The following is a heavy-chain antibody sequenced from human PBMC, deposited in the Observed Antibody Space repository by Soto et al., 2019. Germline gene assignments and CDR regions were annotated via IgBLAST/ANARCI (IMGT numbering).Heavy chain of an antibody. J-gene: IGHJ4*02. D-gene: IGHD1-1*01. Sequence: PGGSLRLSCAASGFTISSYAMSWVRQAPGKGLEWVSAISGSGGSTYYADSVKGRFTISRDNSKNTLYLQMNSLRAEDTAVYYCAKGYDLTTGRIDAGTYYFDYWGQGTLVTVSS. CDR3: AKGYDLTTGRIDAGTYYFDY. CDR1: GFTISSYA. CDR2: ISGSGGST. V-gene: IGHV3-23*01.